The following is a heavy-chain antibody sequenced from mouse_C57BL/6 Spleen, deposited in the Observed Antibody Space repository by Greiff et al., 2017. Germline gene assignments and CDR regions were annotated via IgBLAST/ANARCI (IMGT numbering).Heavy chain of an antibody. Sequence: VQLQQSGAELVRPGASVKLSCTASGFNIKDDYMHWVKQRPEQGLEWIGWIDPENGDTEYASKFQGKATITADTSSNTAYLQLSSLTSEDTAVYYCTPCGRPPFAYWGQGTLVTVSA. V-gene: IGHV14-4*01. CDR1: GFNIKDDY. CDR2: IDPENGDT. CDR3: TPCGRPPFAY. J-gene: IGHJ3*01.